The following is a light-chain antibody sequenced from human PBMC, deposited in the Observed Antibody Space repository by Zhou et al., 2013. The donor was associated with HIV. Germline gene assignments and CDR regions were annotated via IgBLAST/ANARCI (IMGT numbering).Light chain of an antibody. J-gene: IGKJ1*01. CDR2: GAS. V-gene: IGKV3-20*01. CDR3: LQTNSFPWT. CDR1: QSVSSSY. Sequence: EIVLTQSPGTLSLSPGERATLSCRASQSVSSSYLAWYQQKPGQAPRLLIYGASSRATGIPDRFSGSGSGTDFTLTISRLEPEDFATYYCLQTNSFPWTFGPGTKVDI.